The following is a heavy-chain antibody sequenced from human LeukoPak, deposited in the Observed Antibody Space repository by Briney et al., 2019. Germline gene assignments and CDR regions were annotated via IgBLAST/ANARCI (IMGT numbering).Heavy chain of an antibody. V-gene: IGHV4-34*01. CDR3: ASKTRTRYCTNGVCYGDY. CDR2: INHSGST. CDR1: GGSFSGYY. D-gene: IGHD2-8*01. J-gene: IGHJ4*02. Sequence: SETLSFTCAVYGGSFSGYYWSWIHQPPGKGLEWIGEINHSGSTNYNPSLKSRVTISVDTSKNQFSLKLSSVTAADTAVYYCASKTRTRYCTNGVCYGDYWGQGTLVTVSS.